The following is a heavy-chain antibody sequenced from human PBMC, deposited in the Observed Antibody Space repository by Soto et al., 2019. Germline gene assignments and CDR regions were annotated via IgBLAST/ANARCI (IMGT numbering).Heavy chain of an antibody. D-gene: IGHD3-10*01. CDR2: ISSSSSTI. Sequence: GGSLRLSCAASGFTFSSYSMNWVRQAPGKGLEWVSYISSSSSTIYYADSVKGRFTISRDNAKNSLYLQMNSLRAEDTAVYYCARDRHYYGSGRNWFDPWGQGTLVTVSS. V-gene: IGHV3-48*01. J-gene: IGHJ5*02. CDR1: GFTFSSYS. CDR3: ARDRHYYGSGRNWFDP.